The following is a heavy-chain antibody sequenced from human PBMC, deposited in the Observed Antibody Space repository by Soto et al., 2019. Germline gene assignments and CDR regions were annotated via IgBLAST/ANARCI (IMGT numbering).Heavy chain of an antibody. CDR1: GGSITTSSYS. V-gene: IGHV4-39*01. Sequence: QLQLQASGPGLVKPAETLSLICTVSGGSITTSSYSWGWIRRPPGQGLEWLGSIYYSGNTYYNPSLKMRVTMAVDTSKSRFSLKMRSVTAADTAVYYCARHQPSVAAYTNRWLDAWGPGPWSPSPQ. J-gene: IGHJ5*01. CDR3: ARHQPSVAAYTNRWLDA. D-gene: IGHD3-16*01. CDR2: IYYSGNT.